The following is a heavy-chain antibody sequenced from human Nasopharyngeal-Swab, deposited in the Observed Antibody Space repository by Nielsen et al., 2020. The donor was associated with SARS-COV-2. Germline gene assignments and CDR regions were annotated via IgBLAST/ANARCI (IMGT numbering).Heavy chain of an antibody. J-gene: IGHJ3*02. CDR3: AKYSGSYYHTFDI. D-gene: IGHD1-26*01. CDR2: INHRGST. Sequence: SETLSLTCGVNGGSLSGSYWSWIRQSPGKGLEWIGEINHRGSTTYNPSLKRRVTMSLDTSKNQLSLKLSSVTAADTAVYYCAKYSGSYYHTFDIWGQGTLVTVS. V-gene: IGHV4-34*01. CDR1: GGSLSGSY.